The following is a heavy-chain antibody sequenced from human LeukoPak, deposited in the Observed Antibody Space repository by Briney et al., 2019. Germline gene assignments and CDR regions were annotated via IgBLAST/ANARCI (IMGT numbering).Heavy chain of an antibody. J-gene: IGHJ4*02. Sequence: GEPLKISCKGSGYSFTSYWIGWVRQLPGKGREWMGMIYPSDSDTRYSPSFHGQVTISADKSISTAYLQWSSLKASDTAMYYCARYSSACFDYWGQGTLVTVSS. V-gene: IGHV5-51*01. D-gene: IGHD6-19*01. CDR2: IYPSDSDT. CDR1: GYSFTSYW. CDR3: ARYSSACFDY.